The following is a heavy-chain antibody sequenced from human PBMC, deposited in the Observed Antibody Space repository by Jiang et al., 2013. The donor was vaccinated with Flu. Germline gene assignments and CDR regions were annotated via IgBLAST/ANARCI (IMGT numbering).Heavy chain of an antibody. CDR1: EAPSAAML. CDR2: ESSLVFGTA. CDR3: ATHLKSGTGNLGAFDI. Sequence: GAEVKKPGSSVKVSCKASEAPSAAMLSAGCDRPLDKGVEWMGGESSLVFGTANYAQKFQGRVTITADESTSTAYMELSSLRSEDTAVYYCATHLKSGTGNLGAFDIWGQGTMVTVSS. V-gene: IGHV1-69*01. D-gene: IGHD3-10*01. J-gene: IGHJ3*02.